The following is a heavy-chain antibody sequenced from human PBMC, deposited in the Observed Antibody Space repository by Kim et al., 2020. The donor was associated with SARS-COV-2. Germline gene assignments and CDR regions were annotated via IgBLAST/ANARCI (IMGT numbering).Heavy chain of an antibody. CDR1: GYTFTSYG. J-gene: IGHJ6*02. CDR3: VLNWPEDYYYGMDV. Sequence: ASVKVSCKASGYTFTSYGISWVRQAPGQGLEWMGWISAYNGNTNYAQKLQGRVTMTTDTSTSTAYMELRSLRSDDTAVYYCVLNWPEDYYYGMDVWGQGTTVTVSS. D-gene: IGHD1-20*01. CDR2: ISAYNGNT. V-gene: IGHV1-18*01.